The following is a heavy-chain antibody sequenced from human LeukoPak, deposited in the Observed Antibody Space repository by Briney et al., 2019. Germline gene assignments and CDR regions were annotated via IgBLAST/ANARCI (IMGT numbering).Heavy chain of an antibody. CDR1: GYTFTGYY. CDR2: INPNSGGT. V-gene: IGHV1-2*02. J-gene: IGHJ4*02. D-gene: IGHD3-22*01. Sequence: ASVKVSCKASGYTFTGYYMHWVRQAPGQGLEWMGWINPNSGGTNYAQKFQGRVTMTRDTSISTAYMELSRLRSDDTAVYYCARGAGYDSSGYYRSFFDYWGQGTLVTVSS. CDR3: ARGAGYDSSGYYRSFFDY.